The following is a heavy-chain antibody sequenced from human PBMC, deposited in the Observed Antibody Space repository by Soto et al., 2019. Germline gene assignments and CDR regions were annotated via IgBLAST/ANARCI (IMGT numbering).Heavy chain of an antibody. Sequence: GEPLKISCKGSGYSFTNYWIGWVRQMPGKGLEWMGIIYPGDSDTRYSPSFQGQVTISADKSISTAYLQWSSLKASDTAMYYCATSRRVAAAAVAGKYYYYYYMDVWGTGTTVTVSS. CDR3: ATSRRVAAAAVAGKYYYYYYMDV. D-gene: IGHD6-19*01. CDR2: IYPGDSDT. V-gene: IGHV5-51*01. J-gene: IGHJ6*03. CDR1: GYSFTNYW.